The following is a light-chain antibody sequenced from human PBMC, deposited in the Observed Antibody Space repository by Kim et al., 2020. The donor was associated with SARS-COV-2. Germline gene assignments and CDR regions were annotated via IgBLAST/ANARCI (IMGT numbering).Light chain of an antibody. CDR1: ESIRVA. CDR2: DAS. Sequence: GDRVTITCRASESIRVAVAWYQQKPGRAPKVLISDASNLERGVPSRVSGSGSGTEFTLTISSLQTDDFATYFCQQYNSYSPTFGQGTKVDIK. V-gene: IGKV1-5*01. J-gene: IGKJ1*01. CDR3: QQYNSYSPT.